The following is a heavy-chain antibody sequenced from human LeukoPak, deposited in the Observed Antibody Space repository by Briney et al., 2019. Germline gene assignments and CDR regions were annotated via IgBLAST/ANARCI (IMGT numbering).Heavy chain of an antibody. D-gene: IGHD6-13*01. CDR1: GGSISSSSYY. J-gene: IGHJ4*02. Sequence: SETLSLTCTVSGGSISSSSYYWGWIRQPPGKGLEWIGSIYYSGSTYYNPSPKSRVTISVDTSKNQFSLKLSSVTAADTAVYYCARLNSSWYFDYWGQGTLVTVSS. CDR3: ARLNSSWYFDY. V-gene: IGHV4-39*01. CDR2: IYYSGST.